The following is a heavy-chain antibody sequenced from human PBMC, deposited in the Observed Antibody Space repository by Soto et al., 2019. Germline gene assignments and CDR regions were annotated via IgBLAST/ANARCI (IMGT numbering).Heavy chain of an antibody. CDR1: GLTFSRHA. V-gene: IGHV3-23*01. J-gene: IGHJ4*02. CDR2: ISESSSST. D-gene: IGHD2-21*02. Sequence: PGGSLRLSCAASGLTFSRHAMAWVRQAPGKGLEWVSSISESSSSTYYADSVKGRFTISRDVSKNTLYLQMNTLTAEDTAVYYCVKSDCGTIGCKLLHYWGQGIPVTVSS. CDR3: VKSDCGTIGCKLLHY.